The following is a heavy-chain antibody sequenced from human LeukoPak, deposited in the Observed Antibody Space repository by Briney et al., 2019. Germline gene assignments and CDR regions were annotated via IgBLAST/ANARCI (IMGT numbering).Heavy chain of an antibody. CDR3: ARGALDPETVTNYFEY. J-gene: IGHJ4*02. CDR2: INPNSGGT. D-gene: IGHD4-17*01. CDR1: GYTFSDHY. V-gene: IGHV1-2*02. Sequence: ASVRVSCKASGYTFSDHYVQWVRQAPGQGVEWLGWINPNSGGTNYARKFRGRVTMTRDMSLSTAYMELTRLTYDDTAVYYCARGALDPETVTNYFEYWAQGTLVTVSS.